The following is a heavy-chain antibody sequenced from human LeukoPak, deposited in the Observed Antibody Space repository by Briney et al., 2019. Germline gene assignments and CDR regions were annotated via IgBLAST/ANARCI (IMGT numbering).Heavy chain of an antibody. D-gene: IGHD3-16*01. CDR3: ASLVTRFGY. CDR1: GGSFSGYY. J-gene: IGHJ4*02. V-gene: IGHV4-34*01. CDR2: INHSGST. Sequence: PSETLSLTCAVYGGSFSGYYWSWIRQPPGKGLEWIGEINHSGSTNYNPSLKSRVTISVDTSKNQFSLKLSSVTAADTAVYYCASLVTRFGYWGQGTLVTVSS.